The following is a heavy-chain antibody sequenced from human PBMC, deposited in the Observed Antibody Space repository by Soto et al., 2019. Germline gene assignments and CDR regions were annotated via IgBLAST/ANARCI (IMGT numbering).Heavy chain of an antibody. Sequence: QVTLKESGPVLVKPTETLTLTCTVSGFSLSNARMGVSWIRQPPGKALEWLAHIFSNDEKSYRTSLKSRLTISKDTSKSQVVLTMTNMDPVDTATYYCARTQFCWGVTTLSHYFDYWGQGTLVTVSS. V-gene: IGHV2-26*01. CDR2: IFSNDEK. D-gene: IGHD4-17*01. CDR3: ARTQFCWGVTTLSHYFDY. CDR1: GFSLSNARMG. J-gene: IGHJ4*02.